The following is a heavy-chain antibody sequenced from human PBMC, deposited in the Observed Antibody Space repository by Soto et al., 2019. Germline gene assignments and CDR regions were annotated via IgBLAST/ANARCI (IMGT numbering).Heavy chain of an antibody. Sequence: ASVKVSCKASGYTFTSYAMHWVRQAPGQRLEWMGWINAGNGNTKYSQKFQGRVTITRDTSASTAYMELSSLRSEDTAVYYCARPRGSYRLFDYWGQGTLVTVSS. V-gene: IGHV1-3*01. CDR1: GYTFTSYA. CDR3: ARPRGSYRLFDY. CDR2: INAGNGNT. D-gene: IGHD3-16*02. J-gene: IGHJ4*02.